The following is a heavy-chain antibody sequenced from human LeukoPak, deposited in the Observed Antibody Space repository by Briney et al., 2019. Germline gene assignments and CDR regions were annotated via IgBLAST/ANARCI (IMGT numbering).Heavy chain of an antibody. Sequence: PGGSLRLSCAASGFTFSSYAMNWVRQAPGKGLEWVSSISSSGGYIYYADSVKGRFTISRDNAKNSLYLQMTSLRAEDTAVYYCARDRGATTRVYYFDYWGQGTLVTVSS. J-gene: IGHJ4*02. CDR1: GFTFSSYA. CDR2: ISSSGGYI. CDR3: ARDRGATTRVYYFDY. V-gene: IGHV3-21*01. D-gene: IGHD1-26*01.